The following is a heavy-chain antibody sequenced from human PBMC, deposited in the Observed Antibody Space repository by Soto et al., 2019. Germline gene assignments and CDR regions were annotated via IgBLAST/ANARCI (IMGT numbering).Heavy chain of an antibody. D-gene: IGHD3-22*01. V-gene: IGHV3-30*18. CDR1: GFTFSSYG. Sequence: GGSLRLSCAASGFTFSSYGMHWVRQAPGKGLEWVAVISYDGSNKYYADSVKGRFTISRDNSKDTLYLQMNSLRAEDTAVYYCAKGHYYDSSGYVYFDYWGQGTLVTVSS. CDR3: AKGHYYDSSGYVYFDY. J-gene: IGHJ4*02. CDR2: ISYDGSNK.